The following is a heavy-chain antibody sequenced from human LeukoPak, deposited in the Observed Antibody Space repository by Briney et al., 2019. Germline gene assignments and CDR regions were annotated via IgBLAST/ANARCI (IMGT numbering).Heavy chain of an antibody. Sequence: SETLSLTCTVSGGSISSSTYYWGWIRQPPGRGLEWIGTIYYSGSTYYNPSLQSRVTISVDTSKNQFSLKLSSVTAADTAVYYCARRVSAVAANYFDYWGQGTLVTVSS. CDR2: IYYSGST. V-gene: IGHV4-39*01. D-gene: IGHD6-19*01. CDR3: ARRVSAVAANYFDY. J-gene: IGHJ4*02. CDR1: GGSISSSTYY.